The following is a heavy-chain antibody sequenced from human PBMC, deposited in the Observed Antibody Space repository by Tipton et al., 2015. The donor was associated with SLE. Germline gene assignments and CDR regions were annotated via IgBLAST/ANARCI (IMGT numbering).Heavy chain of an antibody. CDR2: IWYDGTNE. V-gene: IGHV3-33*01. J-gene: IGHJ6*03. CDR1: GFTFSSYG. Sequence: SLRLSCAASGFTFSSYGMHWVRQAPGKGLEWMAAIWYDGTNEYYADSVKGRFTISRDNSKNTLYLQMNSLRAEDTAVYYCARDSCGGDCYGYYYMDVWGKGTTVTVSS. CDR3: ARDSCGGDCYGYYYMDV. D-gene: IGHD2-21*01.